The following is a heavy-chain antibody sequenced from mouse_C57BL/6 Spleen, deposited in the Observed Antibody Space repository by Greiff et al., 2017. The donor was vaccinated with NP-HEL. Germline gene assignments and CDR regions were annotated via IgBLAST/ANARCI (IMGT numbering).Heavy chain of an antibody. Sequence: VQLQQSGAELVKPGASVKLSCKASGYTFTSYWMHWVKQRPGRGLEWIGRIAPNSGGTKYNEKFKSKATLTVDKPSSTAYMQLSSLTSEDSAVYYCARDRRVHFDYWGQGTTLTVSS. CDR2: IAPNSGGT. CDR3: ARDRRVHFDY. V-gene: IGHV1-72*01. J-gene: IGHJ2*01. D-gene: IGHD2-14*01. CDR1: GYTFTSYW.